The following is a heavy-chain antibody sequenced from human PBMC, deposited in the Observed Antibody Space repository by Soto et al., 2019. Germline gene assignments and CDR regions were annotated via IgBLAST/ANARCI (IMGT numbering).Heavy chain of an antibody. CDR1: GGSFSGYY. J-gene: IGHJ6*02. CDR2: INHSGST. CDR3: ARSVAASSYYYYGMDV. V-gene: IGHV4-34*01. D-gene: IGHD2-15*01. Sequence: QVQLQQWGAGLLKPSETLSLTCAVYGGSFSGYYWSWIRQPPGKGLEWIGEINHSGSTNYNPSLKSRVTISVDTSKNQFSLKLSSVTAADTAVYYCARSVAASSYYYYGMDVWGQGTTVTVSS.